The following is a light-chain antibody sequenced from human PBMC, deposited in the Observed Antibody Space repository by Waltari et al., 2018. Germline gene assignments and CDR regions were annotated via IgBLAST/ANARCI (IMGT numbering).Light chain of an antibody. J-gene: IGLJ3*02. CDR3: AAWDDSMNGQVV. V-gene: IGLV1-44*01. CDR1: SSNIGSNP. Sequence: QSVLTQPPSASGTPGQRVIISCAVGSSNIGSNPVTWYQQFPGTAPKLLIHTTDKRPSGVPDRFSASKSGTSASLAISGLQSEDEADYYCAAWDDSMNGQVVFGGGTKVTVL. CDR2: TTD.